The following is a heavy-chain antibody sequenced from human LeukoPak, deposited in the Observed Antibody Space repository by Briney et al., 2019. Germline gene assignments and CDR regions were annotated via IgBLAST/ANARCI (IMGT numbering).Heavy chain of an antibody. V-gene: IGHV3-33*01. D-gene: IGHD1-1*01. CDR3: ARDTRDPGSYYYYYGMDV. Sequence: GRSLRLSCAASGFTFSSYGMHWVRQAPGKGLEWVAVIWYDGSNKYYADSVKGRFTISRDNSKNTLYRQMNSLRAEDTAVYYCARDTRDPGSYYYYYGMDVWGQGTTVTVSS. CDR1: GFTFSSYG. J-gene: IGHJ6*02. CDR2: IWYDGSNK.